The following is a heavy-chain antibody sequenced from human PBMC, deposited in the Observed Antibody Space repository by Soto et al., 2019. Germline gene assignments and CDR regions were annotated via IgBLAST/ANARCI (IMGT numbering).Heavy chain of an antibody. V-gene: IGHV4-38-2*02. CDR1: GXSLSSGEY. CDR3: ARGRDYYDSY. Sequence: XTLSLPCTVSGXSLSSGEYWGWILQPPGKGLEWIGSIYHSGSTYYNPSLKSRVTISVDTSKNQFSLKLSSVTAADTAVYYCARGRDYYDSYWGQGTLGTVSS. D-gene: IGHD3-22*01. CDR2: IYHSGST. J-gene: IGHJ4*02.